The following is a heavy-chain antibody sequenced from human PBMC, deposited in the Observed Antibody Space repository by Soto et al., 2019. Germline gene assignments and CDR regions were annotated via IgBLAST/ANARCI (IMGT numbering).Heavy chain of an antibody. D-gene: IGHD3-16*01. CDR1: GFSLTTSGVG. Sequence: QITLKESGPTLVKSTQTLTLTCTFSGFSLTTSGVGVGWIRQPPGKALEWLALIYWDDDKRYSPSLKSRLTITKDPSKTRVVLMRTNMPLVTTATYSWAHGLGEDCFAPGGQGTLVTVS. CDR3: AHGLGEDCFAP. CDR2: IYWDDDK. J-gene: IGHJ5*02. V-gene: IGHV2-5*02.